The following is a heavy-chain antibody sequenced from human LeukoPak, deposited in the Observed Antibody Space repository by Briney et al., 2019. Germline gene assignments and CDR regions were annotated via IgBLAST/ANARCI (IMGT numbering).Heavy chain of an antibody. CDR2: IYYSGST. D-gene: IGHD6-13*01. J-gene: IGHJ4*02. CDR1: GGSISSSIYY. V-gene: IGHV4-39*01. CDR3: ASARTSSRSWFTFDY. Sequence: SETLSLTCTVSGGSISSSIYYWGWIRQPPGKGLEWIGSIYYSGSTYYNPSLKSRVTISVDTSKNQLSLKLSSVTAADTAVYYCASARTSSRSWFTFDYWGQGILVTVSS.